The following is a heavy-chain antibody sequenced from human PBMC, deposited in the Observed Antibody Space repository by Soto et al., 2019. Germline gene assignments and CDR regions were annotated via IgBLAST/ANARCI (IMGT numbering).Heavy chain of an antibody. CDR1: GGSISSGGFS. V-gene: IGHV4-30-2*01. CDR2: IYDSGST. D-gene: IGHD6-13*01. Sequence: PSETLSLTCAVSGGSISSGGFSWSWIRQPPGKGLEWIGHIYDSGSTYYNPSLRSRVTISVDRSKNQFSLKLSSVTAADTAVYFCAAGEASSRNLAPYYLDFWGQGTLVTVSS. J-gene: IGHJ4*02. CDR3: AAGEASSRNLAPYYLDF.